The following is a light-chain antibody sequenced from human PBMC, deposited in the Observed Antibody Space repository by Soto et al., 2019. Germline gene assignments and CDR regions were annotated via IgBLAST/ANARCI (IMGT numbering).Light chain of an antibody. CDR1: QSISTW. CDR2: KAS. Sequence: IQMTQSPSTLSAAVGARVTITCRASQSISTWLACYQQKPGKAPKLLIYKASTLESGVPSRYRGSGSGPEFTLTISSLQPDDFSTYPCQQYNNYPSSFGGGTKVEIK. J-gene: IGKJ4*01. CDR3: QQYNNYPSS. V-gene: IGKV1-5*03.